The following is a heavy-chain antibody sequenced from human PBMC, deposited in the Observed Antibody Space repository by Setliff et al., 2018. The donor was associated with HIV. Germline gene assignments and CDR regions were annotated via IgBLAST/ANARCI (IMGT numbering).Heavy chain of an antibody. CDR3: AREFSWSAFYFDS. CDR2: SHTYNGNV. D-gene: IGHD2-8*02. J-gene: IGHJ4*02. V-gene: IGHV1-18*01. Sequence: ASVKVSCKASGYTFTTSAISWVRQAPGQELQWMGWSHTYNGNVNYARKFRGRVTMTTDASTNTAFMELSNLRSDGTAIYYCAREFSWSAFYFDSWGQGTQVTVSS. CDR1: GYTFTTSA.